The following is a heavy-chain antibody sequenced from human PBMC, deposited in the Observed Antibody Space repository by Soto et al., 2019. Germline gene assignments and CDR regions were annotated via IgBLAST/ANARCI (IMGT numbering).Heavy chain of an antibody. Sequence: QVQLQESGPGLVKPSQTLSLTCTVSGDSISSGGYYWSWLRQHPGKGLEWIGYIYYSGSTYYNPSLKSRVTISVDTSKNQFSLKLSSVTAADTAVYYCASGPGGRSMDWFDPWGQGTLVTVSS. CDR1: GDSISSGGYY. CDR3: ASGPGGRSMDWFDP. D-gene: IGHD1-26*01. V-gene: IGHV4-31*03. J-gene: IGHJ5*02. CDR2: IYYSGST.